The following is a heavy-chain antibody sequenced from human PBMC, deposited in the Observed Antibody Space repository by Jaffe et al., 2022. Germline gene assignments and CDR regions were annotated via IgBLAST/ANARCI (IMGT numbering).Heavy chain of an antibody. Sequence: EVQLVESGGGLVKPGGSLRLSCAASGFTFSNAWMSWVRQAPGKGLEWVGRIKSKTDGGTTDYAAPVKGRFTISRDDSKNTLYLQMNSLKTEDTAVYYCTATMAKGVVVVAANQGSYLHFDYWGQGTLVTVSS. CDR2: IKSKTDGGTT. V-gene: IGHV3-15*01. CDR3: TATMAKGVVVVAANQGSYLHFDY. D-gene: IGHD2-15*01. J-gene: IGHJ4*02. CDR1: GFTFSNAW.